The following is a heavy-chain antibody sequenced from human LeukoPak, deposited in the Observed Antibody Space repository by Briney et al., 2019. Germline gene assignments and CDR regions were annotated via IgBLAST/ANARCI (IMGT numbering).Heavy chain of an antibody. CDR2: ISSSSSYI. Sequence: PGGSLRLSCAASGFTFSSYSMNWVRQAPGKGLEWVSSISSSSSYIYCADSVKGRFTISRDNAKNSLYLQMNSLRAEDTAVYYCARDAGGYGDTDYWGQGTLVTVSS. D-gene: IGHD4-17*01. V-gene: IGHV3-21*01. CDR3: ARDAGGYGDTDY. CDR1: GFTFSSYS. J-gene: IGHJ4*02.